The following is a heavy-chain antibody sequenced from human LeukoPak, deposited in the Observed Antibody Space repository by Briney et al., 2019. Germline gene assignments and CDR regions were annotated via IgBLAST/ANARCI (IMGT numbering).Heavy chain of an antibody. CDR2: AYYNGLT. CDR1: GGSISPHY. V-gene: IGHV4-59*11. D-gene: IGHD4-17*01. CDR3: TRERSTVTFDY. J-gene: IGHJ4*02. Sequence: KPSETLSLTCTVSGGSISPHYWPWILQTPGKGLEWIGYAYYNGLTSYNASLRSRLILSVDTARNQVSLKLTSVTAADTAVYYCTRERSTVTFDYWGQGTLVTVSS.